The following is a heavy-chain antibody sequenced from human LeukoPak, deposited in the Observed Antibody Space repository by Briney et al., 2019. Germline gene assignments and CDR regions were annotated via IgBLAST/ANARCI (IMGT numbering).Heavy chain of an antibody. CDR1: GLTFSSYS. V-gene: IGHV3-48*01. Sequence: GGSLRLSCAASGLTFSSYSMNWVRQAPGKGLEWVSYISSSSSTIYYADSVKGRFTISRDNAKNSLYLQMNSLRAEDTAVYYCARDAAYYYGSGSYWVDYWGQGTLVTVSS. CDR2: ISSSSSTI. J-gene: IGHJ4*02. CDR3: ARDAAYYYGSGSYWVDY. D-gene: IGHD3-10*01.